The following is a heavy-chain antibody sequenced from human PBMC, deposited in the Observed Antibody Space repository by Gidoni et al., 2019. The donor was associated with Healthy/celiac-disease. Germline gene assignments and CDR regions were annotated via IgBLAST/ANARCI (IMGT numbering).Heavy chain of an antibody. J-gene: IGHJ4*01. Sequence: EVQLVQSGAEVKKPGESLKISSKGSGYSFTSYWIGWVRQMPGKGLEWMGSIYPGDSDTRYSPSFQGQVTISSDKSISTAYLQWSSLKSWHTAMYYCAVTSIASRWVDYWGHGTLVTVSS. D-gene: IGHD6-6*01. CDR3: AVTSIASRWVDY. CDR2: IYPGDSDT. V-gene: IGHV5-51*01. CDR1: GYSFTSYW.